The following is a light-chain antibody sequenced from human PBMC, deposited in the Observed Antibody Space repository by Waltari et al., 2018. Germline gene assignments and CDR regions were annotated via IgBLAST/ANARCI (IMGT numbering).Light chain of an antibody. CDR3: QQRSNWLT. J-gene: IGKJ5*01. CDR1: QSISSY. Sequence: EIVLTQSPATLSLSPGERATLSCRASQSISSYLAWYQQKPGQAPRLLIYDASNRAPGIPARFSGSGSVTDFTLTISSLEPEDFAIYYCQQRSNWLTLGQGTRLEIK. V-gene: IGKV3-11*01. CDR2: DAS.